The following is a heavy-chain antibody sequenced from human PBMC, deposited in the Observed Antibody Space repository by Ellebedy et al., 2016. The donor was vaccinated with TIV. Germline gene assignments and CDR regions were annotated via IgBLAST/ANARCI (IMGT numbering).Heavy chain of an antibody. CDR3: ATRKVAGYRGTYYYYYGMDV. J-gene: IGHJ6*02. CDR1: GYTLTELS. Sequence: ASVKVSCKVSGYTLTELSMHWVRQAPGQGLEWMGWINPNSGGTNYAQKFQGRVTMTRDTSISTAYMELSRLRSDDTAVYYCATRKVAGYRGTYYYYYGMDVWGQGTTVTVSS. D-gene: IGHD6-19*01. CDR2: INPNSGGT. V-gene: IGHV1-2*02.